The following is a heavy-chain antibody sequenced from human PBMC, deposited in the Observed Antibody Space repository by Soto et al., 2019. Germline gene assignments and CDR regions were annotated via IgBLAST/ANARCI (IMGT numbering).Heavy chain of an antibody. CDR1: GGSISSSSYY. CDR2: IYYSGST. CDR3: ARVKGIASSFTAGYSSSGYGSNWFDP. Sequence: PSETLSLTCTVSGGSISSSSYYWGWIRQPPGKGLEWIGSIYYSGSTYYNPSLKSRVTISVDTSKNQFSLKLSSVTAADTAVYYCARVKGIASSFTAGYSSSGYGSNWFDPWGRGTLVTVSS. V-gene: IGHV4-39*01. J-gene: IGHJ5*02. D-gene: IGHD6-13*01.